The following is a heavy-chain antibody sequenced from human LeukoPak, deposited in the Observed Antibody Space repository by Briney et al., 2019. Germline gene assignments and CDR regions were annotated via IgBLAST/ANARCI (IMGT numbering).Heavy chain of an antibody. J-gene: IGHJ4*02. CDR1: GDSISGYY. CDR3: ARLRNYCDY. V-gene: IGHV4-59*01. Sequence: SETLSLTCTVSGDSISGYYWTWMRQPPGKGLEWNGYIYSSGSTKYNPSLESRVTISIDTSKNQFSLKLSSVTAADTAVYYCARLRNYCDYWGQGTLVTASS. CDR2: IYSSGST. D-gene: IGHD1-14*01.